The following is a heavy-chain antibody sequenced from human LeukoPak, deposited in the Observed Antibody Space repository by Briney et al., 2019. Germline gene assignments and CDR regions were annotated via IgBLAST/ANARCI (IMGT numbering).Heavy chain of an antibody. CDR3: ARQTYSRSLFDY. CDR2: IYYSGST. D-gene: IGHD6-13*01. V-gene: IGHV4-59*08. J-gene: IGHJ4*02. CDR1: GTSISSYY. Sequence: SETLSLTCTVSGTSISSYYWSWIRQFPEKGLEWIGYIYYSGSTSYTPSLKSRVSISVDMSKNPFSMKLSSVTAADTAVYYCARQTYSRSLFDYGGQGTLVTVSS.